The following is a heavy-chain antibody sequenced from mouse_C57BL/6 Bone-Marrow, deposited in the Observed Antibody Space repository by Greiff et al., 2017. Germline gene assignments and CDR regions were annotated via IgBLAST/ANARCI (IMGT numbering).Heavy chain of an antibody. D-gene: IGHD1-1*01. Sequence: EVKLMESGGGLVKPGGSLKLSCAASGFTFSDYGMHWVRQAPEKGLEWVAYISSGSSTIYYADTVKGRFTISRANAKNTLFLQMTSLRSEDTAMYYCARPHYYGSSYSWFAYWGQGTLVTVSA. CDR1: GFTFSDYG. CDR3: ARPHYYGSSYSWFAY. CDR2: ISSGSSTI. V-gene: IGHV5-17*01. J-gene: IGHJ3*01.